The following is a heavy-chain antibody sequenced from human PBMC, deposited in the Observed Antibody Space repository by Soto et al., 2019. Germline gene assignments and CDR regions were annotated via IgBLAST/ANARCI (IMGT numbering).Heavy chain of an antibody. Sequence: PSETLSLTCTVSGESISNPHHHWSWLRQTPGKGLEWIGYISYTGSTFYISSLESRVTMSVDTSKNDFSLRLTSVTAADTAVYYCARSGYAGEFDSWGQGTLVTVSS. CDR3: ARSGYAGEFDS. CDR1: GESISNPHHH. J-gene: IGHJ4*02. V-gene: IGHV4-30-4*08. CDR2: ISYTGST. D-gene: IGHD3-10*01.